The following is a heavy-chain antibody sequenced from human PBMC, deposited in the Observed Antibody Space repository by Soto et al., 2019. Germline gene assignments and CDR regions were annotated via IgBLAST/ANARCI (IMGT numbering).Heavy chain of an antibody. CDR3: ARERPSYQYGDYDGAFDY. V-gene: IGHV3-48*02. Sequence: EVQLVGSGGGLVQPGGSLRLSCAASGFTFSSYSMNWVRQAPGKGLEWVSYISSSSSTIYYADSVKGRFTISRDNAKNSLYLQMNSLRDEDTAVYYCARERPSYQYGDYDGAFDYWGQGTLATVSS. CDR1: GFTFSSYS. J-gene: IGHJ4*02. D-gene: IGHD4-17*01. CDR2: ISSSSSTI.